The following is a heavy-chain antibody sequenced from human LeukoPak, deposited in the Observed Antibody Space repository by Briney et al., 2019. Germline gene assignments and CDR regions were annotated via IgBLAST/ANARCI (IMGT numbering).Heavy chain of an antibody. J-gene: IGHJ4*02. CDR2: ISAYNGNT. D-gene: IGHD3-10*01. CDR3: XRSIIRGVSPPYY. CDR1: GYTFTSYG. Sequence: ASVKVSCKASGYTFTSYGISWVRQAPGQGLEWMGWISAYNGNTNYAQKLKGRVTMTTDTSTSTASMELRRLGSDATAVCYCXRSIIRGVSPPYYWGQGTLVTVSS. V-gene: IGHV1-18*01.